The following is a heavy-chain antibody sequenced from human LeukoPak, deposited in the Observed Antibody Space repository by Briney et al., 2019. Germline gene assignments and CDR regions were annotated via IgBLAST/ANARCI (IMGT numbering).Heavy chain of an antibody. V-gene: IGHV3-11*01. CDR3: ARDPLPPVTDAFDI. D-gene: IGHD1-14*01. CDR2: ISSSGSTI. J-gene: IGHJ3*02. CDR1: GFTFSDYY. Sequence: GGSLRLSCAASGFTFSDYYMSWIRQAPGKGLEWVSYISSSGSTIYYADSVKGRFTISRDNAKNSLYLQMNSLRAEDTAVYYCARDPLPPVTDAFDIWGQGTMVTVSS.